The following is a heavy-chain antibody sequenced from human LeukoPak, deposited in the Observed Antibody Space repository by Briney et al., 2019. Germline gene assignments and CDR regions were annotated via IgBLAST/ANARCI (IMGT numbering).Heavy chain of an antibody. V-gene: IGHV1-46*01. Sequence: EASVKVSCXASGYTFTSYYMHWVRQAPGQGREGMGIINPSGGSTSYAQKFQGRVTMTRDTSTSTVYMELSSLRSEDTAVYYCARVRSRVRGAFDIWGQGTMVTVSS. CDR3: ARVRSRVRGAFDI. J-gene: IGHJ3*02. D-gene: IGHD3-10*01. CDR1: GYTFTSYY. CDR2: INPSGGST.